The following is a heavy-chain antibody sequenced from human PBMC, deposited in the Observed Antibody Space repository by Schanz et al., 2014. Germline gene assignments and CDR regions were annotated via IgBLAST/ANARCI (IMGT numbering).Heavy chain of an antibody. CDR3: AKAEYDILTDSYSRLDP. CDR2: ISAYNGNT. Sequence: QVQLVQSGAEVKKPGASVKVSCTASGYTFTSYGISWVRQAPGQGLEWMGWISAYNGNTKYPQKLQGRVTMTADTSTNTAYMELRSLRSDDTAVYYCAKAEYDILTDSYSRLDPWGQGTLVTVSS. V-gene: IGHV1-18*01. D-gene: IGHD3-9*01. J-gene: IGHJ5*02. CDR1: GYTFTSYG.